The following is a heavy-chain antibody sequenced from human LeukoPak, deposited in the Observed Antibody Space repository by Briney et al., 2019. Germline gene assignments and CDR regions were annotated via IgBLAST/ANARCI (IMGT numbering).Heavy chain of an antibody. CDR2: IIPIFGTA. CDR1: GGTFSSYA. D-gene: IGHD1-26*01. J-gene: IGHJ5*02. CDR3: ARGFRLSGIGDWFDP. Sequence: GASVKVSCKASGGTFSSYAISWVRQAPGQGLEWMGGIIPIFGTANYAQKFQGRVTITTDESTSAAYMELSSLRSDDTAVYYCARGFRLSGIGDWFDPWGQGTLVTVSS. V-gene: IGHV1-69*05.